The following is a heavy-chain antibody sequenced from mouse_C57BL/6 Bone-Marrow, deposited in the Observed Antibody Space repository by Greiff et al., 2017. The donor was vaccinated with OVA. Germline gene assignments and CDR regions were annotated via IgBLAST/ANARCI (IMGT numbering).Heavy chain of an antibody. D-gene: IGHD4-1*01. CDR1: GYTFTSYW. CDR3: ARGDWDGDY. J-gene: IGHJ2*01. Sequence: QVQLQQPGAELVKPGASVKLSCKASGYTFTSYWMHWVTQRPGQGLEWIGMIHPNSGSTNYHEKFKSKATLTVDKSSSTAYMQLSSLTSEDSAVYYCARGDWDGDYWGQGTTLTVSS. CDR2: IHPNSGST. V-gene: IGHV1-64*01.